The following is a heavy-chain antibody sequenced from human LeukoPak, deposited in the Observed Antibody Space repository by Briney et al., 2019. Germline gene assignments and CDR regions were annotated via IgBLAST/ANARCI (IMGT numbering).Heavy chain of an antibody. CDR1: GGSFSGYY. J-gene: IGHJ4*02. V-gene: IGHV4-34*01. Sequence: SETLSLTCAVYGGSFSGYYWSWIRQPPGKGLEWIGEINHSGSTNYNPSLKSRVTISVDTSKNQFSLKLSSVTAADTAVYYCARHRAGYSLASFDYWGQGTLVTVSS. D-gene: IGHD5-18*01. CDR2: INHSGST. CDR3: ARHRAGYSLASFDY.